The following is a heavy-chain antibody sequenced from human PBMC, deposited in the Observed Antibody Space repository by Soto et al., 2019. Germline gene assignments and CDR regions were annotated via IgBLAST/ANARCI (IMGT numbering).Heavy chain of an antibody. J-gene: IGHJ4*02. Sequence: GGSLRLSCAASGFTFSSYSMNWVRQAPGKGLEWVSSISSSSSYIYYADSVKGRFTISRDNAKNSLYLQMNSLRAEDTAVYYCARDGDSAKWELLDAPYYFDYWGQGTLVTVSS. D-gene: IGHD1-26*01. CDR2: ISSSSSYI. CDR3: ARDGDSAKWELLDAPYYFDY. CDR1: GFTFSSYS. V-gene: IGHV3-21*01.